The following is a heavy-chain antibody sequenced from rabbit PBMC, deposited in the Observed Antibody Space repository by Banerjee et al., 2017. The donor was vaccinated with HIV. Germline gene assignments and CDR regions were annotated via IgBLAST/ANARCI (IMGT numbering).Heavy chain of an antibody. CDR2: IYTSSGST. Sequence: QEQLVESGGGLVTLGGSLKLSCKASGIDFSSDAMCWVRQAPGKGLEWIACIYTSSGSTVYATWAKGRFTISRTSSTTVALQMTSLTAADTATYFCARDLAGVIGWNFNLWGPGTLVTVS. V-gene: IGHV1S45*01. J-gene: IGHJ4*01. CDR1: GIDFSSDA. D-gene: IGHD4-1*01. CDR3: ARDLAGVIGWNFNL.